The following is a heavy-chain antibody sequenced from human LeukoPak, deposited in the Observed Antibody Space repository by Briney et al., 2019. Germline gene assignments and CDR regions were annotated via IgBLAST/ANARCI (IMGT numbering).Heavy chain of an antibody. J-gene: IGHJ5*02. CDR3: ARGGAAAAPNWFDP. V-gene: IGHV3-21*01. CDR2: ISSSSSYI. D-gene: IGHD6-13*01. CDR1: GFTFSSYS. Sequence: PGGSLRLSCAASGFTFSSYSMNWVRQAPGKGLEWVSSISSSSSYIYYADSVKGRFTISRDNAKNSLYLQMNSLRAEDTAVYYCARGGAAAAPNWFDPWGQGTLVTVSS.